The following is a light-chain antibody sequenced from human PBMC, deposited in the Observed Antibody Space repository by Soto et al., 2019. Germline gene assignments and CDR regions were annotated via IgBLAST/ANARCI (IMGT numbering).Light chain of an antibody. J-gene: IGLJ3*02. Sequence: QSMLTQPPSASGTPGQIITISCSGSRSNIGNNIVTWYQQLPGVAPKVVIYRTEQRPSGVPDRFSGSKSGTSAPLAISGLQPEDEADYYCGAWDDSRTGRWVFGGGTKVTVL. CDR2: RTE. V-gene: IGLV1-44*01. CDR1: RSNIGNNI. CDR3: GAWDDSRTGRWV.